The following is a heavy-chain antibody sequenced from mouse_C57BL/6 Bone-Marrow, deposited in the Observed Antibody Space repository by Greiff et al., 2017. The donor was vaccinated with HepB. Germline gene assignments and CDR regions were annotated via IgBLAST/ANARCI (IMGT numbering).Heavy chain of an antibody. J-gene: IGHJ2*01. CDR3: AFNTTVVAPYSFDY. Sequence: VQLQQSGPVLVKPGASVKMSCKASGYTFTDYYMNWVKQSHGKSLEWIGVINPYNGGTSYNQKFKGKATLTVDKSSSTAYMELNSLTSEDSAVYYCAFNTTVVAPYSFDYWGQGTTLTVSS. CDR1: GYTFTDYY. D-gene: IGHD1-1*01. V-gene: IGHV1-19*01. CDR2: INPYNGGT.